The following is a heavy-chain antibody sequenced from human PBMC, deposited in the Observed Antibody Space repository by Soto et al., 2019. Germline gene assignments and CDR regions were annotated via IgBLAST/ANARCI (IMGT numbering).Heavy chain of an antibody. CDR2: IYPGNSET. CDR3: AKRSYNYDPSGFYYWLDT. V-gene: IGHV5-51*01. Sequence: PGESLKISCKGSGYSFTSYWIGWVRQMPGKGLEWMGSIYPGNSETRYSPSFQGQVTISADKSITTAYLQWSSLKASDTATYYCAKRSYNYDPSGFYYWLDTWGQGTLVTVS. CDR1: GYSFTSYW. J-gene: IGHJ5*02. D-gene: IGHD3-22*01.